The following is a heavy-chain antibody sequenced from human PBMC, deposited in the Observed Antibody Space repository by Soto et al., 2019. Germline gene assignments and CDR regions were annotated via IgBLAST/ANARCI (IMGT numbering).Heavy chain of an antibody. V-gene: IGHV3-30*03. D-gene: IGHD4-17*01. CDR1: EFTFSNYA. CDR2: ISYDGNNK. Sequence: PGGSLRLSCAASEFTFSNYARHWVRQAPGKGLQWLAVISYDGNNKYYADSVEGRFTISRDNSKNTVYLQMNSLRLEDTAVYYCARGPSYSDSYFDHWGQGTLVTVSS. CDR3: ARGPSYSDSYFDH. J-gene: IGHJ4*02.